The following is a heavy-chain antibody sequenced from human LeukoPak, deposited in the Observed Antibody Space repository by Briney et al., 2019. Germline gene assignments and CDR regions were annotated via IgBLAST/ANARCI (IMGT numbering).Heavy chain of an antibody. V-gene: IGHV3-48*03. Sequence: GGSLRLSCAASGFNFGTYEMNWVRQAPGKGLEWVSYSSGSGSTIHYADSVKGRFTISRDNAKNSVYLQLDSLRAEDTAVYYCARGGACSGANCHATLYDYWGQGTLVTVSS. CDR1: GFNFGTYE. CDR2: SSGSGSTI. J-gene: IGHJ4*02. CDR3: ARGGACSGANCHATLYDY. D-gene: IGHD4/OR15-4a*01.